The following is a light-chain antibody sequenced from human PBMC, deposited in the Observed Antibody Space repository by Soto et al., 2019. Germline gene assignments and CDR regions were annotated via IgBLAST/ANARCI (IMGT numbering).Light chain of an antibody. CDR1: GNDVGGYNY. Sequence: QSALTQPASVSGSPGQSITISCTGTGNDVGGYNYVSWYQQHPDKAPKLLISEVSNRPSGVSHRFSGSRSANTASLTISGIQAEDEADYYCSSCTTSNTLVFGAGTPLTVL. CDR3: SSCTTSNTLV. CDR2: EVS. J-gene: IGLJ2*01. V-gene: IGLV2-14*01.